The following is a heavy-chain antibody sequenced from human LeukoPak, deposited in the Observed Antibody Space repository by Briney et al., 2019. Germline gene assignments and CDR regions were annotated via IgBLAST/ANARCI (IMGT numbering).Heavy chain of an antibody. CDR1: GFIFSSYA. D-gene: IGHD3-3*01. Sequence: GGSLRLSCAASGFIFSSYAMSWVRQAPGKGLEWVSAISGSGGSTYYADSVKGRFTISRDNSKNTLYLQMNSLRAEDTAVYYCAKDRLRFLEWLVFDPWGQGTLVTVCS. V-gene: IGHV3-23*01. CDR2: ISGSGGST. CDR3: AKDRLRFLEWLVFDP. J-gene: IGHJ5*02.